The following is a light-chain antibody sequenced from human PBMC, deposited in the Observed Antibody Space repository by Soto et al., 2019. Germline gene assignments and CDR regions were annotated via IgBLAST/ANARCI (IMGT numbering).Light chain of an antibody. CDR3: QKRSNWPPWT. CDR2: DAS. J-gene: IGKJ1*01. CDR1: QSVSSNY. Sequence: EIVMTQSPATLSVSPGERATLSCRASQSVSSNYLAWYHQKPGQAPRLLIYDASNRATGIPDRFSGSGSGTDFTLTISRLEPEDFAVYYCQKRSNWPPWTFGQGTKVDI. V-gene: IGKV3D-20*02.